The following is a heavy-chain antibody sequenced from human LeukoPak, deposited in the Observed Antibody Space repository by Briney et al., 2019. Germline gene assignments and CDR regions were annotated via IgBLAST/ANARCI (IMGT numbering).Heavy chain of an antibody. CDR2: ISSSSSYI. Sequence: PGGSLRLSCAASGFTFSSYSMNWVRQAPGKGLEWVSSISSSSSYIYYADSVKGRFTISRDNAKNSLYLQMNSLRAEDTAVYYCARFAILPTMRAVDYWGQGTPVTVSS. J-gene: IGHJ4*02. D-gene: IGHD5-12*01. CDR3: ARFAILPTMRAVDY. CDR1: GFTFSSYS. V-gene: IGHV3-21*01.